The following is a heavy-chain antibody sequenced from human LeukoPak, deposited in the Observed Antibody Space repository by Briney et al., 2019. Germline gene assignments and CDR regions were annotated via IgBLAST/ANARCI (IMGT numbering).Heavy chain of an antibody. CDR3: ARGVNYYGSGSYYNGPEFDP. CDR1: GYSFTSYW. V-gene: IGHV5-51*01. CDR2: IYPGDSDT. Sequence: GESLKISCKGSGYSFTSYWIGWVRQMPGKGLEWMGIIYPGDSDTRYSPSFQGQVTISADKSISTAYLQWSSLKASDTAMYYCARGVNYYGSGSYYNGPEFDPWGQGTLVTVSS. D-gene: IGHD3-10*01. J-gene: IGHJ5*02.